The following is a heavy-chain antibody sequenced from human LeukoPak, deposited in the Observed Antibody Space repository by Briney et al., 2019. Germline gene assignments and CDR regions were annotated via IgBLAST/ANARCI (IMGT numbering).Heavy chain of an antibody. D-gene: IGHD1-7*01. J-gene: IGHJ5*02. V-gene: IGHV4-59*01. CDR1: GGSISSYY. Sequence: SETLSLTCTVSGGSISSYYWSWIRQPPGKGLEWIGYIYYSGSTNYNPSLKSRVTISVDTSKNQFSLKLSSVTAADTAVYYCARGRGNWNYVWFDPWGQGTLVTVSS. CDR2: IYYSGST. CDR3: ARGRGNWNYVWFDP.